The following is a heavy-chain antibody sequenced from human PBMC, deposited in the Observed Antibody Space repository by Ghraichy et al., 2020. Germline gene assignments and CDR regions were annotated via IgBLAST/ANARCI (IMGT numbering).Heavy chain of an antibody. V-gene: IGHV1-24*01. D-gene: IGHD5-12*01. CDR2: FDPEDGET. Sequence: ASVKVSCKVSGYTLTELSMHWVRQAPGKGLEWMGGFDPEDGETIYAQKFQGRVTMTEDTSTDTAYMELSSLRSEDTAVYYCATTDIVATINAFDIWGQGTMVTVSS. CDR1: GYTLTELS. CDR3: ATTDIVATINAFDI. J-gene: IGHJ3*02.